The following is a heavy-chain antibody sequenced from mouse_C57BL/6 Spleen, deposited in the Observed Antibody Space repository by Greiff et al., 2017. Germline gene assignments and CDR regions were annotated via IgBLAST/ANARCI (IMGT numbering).Heavy chain of an antibody. CDR2: ISSGSSTI. V-gene: IGHV5-17*01. D-gene: IGHD1-1*01. J-gene: IGHJ1*03. CDR1: GFTFSDYG. CDR3: AATVVARFEV. Sequence: EVKLVESGGGLVKPGGSLKLSCAASGFTFSDYGMHWVRQAPEKGLEWVAYISSGSSTIYYADTVKGRFTISRDNAKNTLFLQMTSLRSEDTAMYYGAATVVARFEVWGTGTTVTVSS.